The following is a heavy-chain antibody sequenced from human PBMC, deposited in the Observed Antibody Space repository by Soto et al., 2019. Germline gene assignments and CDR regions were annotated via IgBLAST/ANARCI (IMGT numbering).Heavy chain of an antibody. CDR3: AKEMPLGGILGAEPLDY. Sequence: QVQLVESGGDVVQPGMSLSLSCADSGFTFSEYDMHWVRQAPGKGLEWVALISYLGTKSEYADSVKGRFTISRDNSRKTLYLKMNRLRPEEMATSYCAKEMPLGGILGAEPLDYWGQGTLVTVSS. CDR2: ISYLGTKS. CDR1: GFTFSEYD. V-gene: IGHV3-30*18. D-gene: IGHD1-26*01. J-gene: IGHJ4*02.